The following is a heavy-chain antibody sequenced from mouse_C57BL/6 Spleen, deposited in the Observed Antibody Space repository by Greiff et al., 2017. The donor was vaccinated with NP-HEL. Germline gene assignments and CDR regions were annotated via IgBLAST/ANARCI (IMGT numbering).Heavy chain of an antibody. CDR2: ISSGSSTI. CDR1: GFTFSDYG. Sequence: DVHLVESGGGLVKPGGSLKLSCAASGFTFSDYGMHWVRQAPEKGLEWVAYISSGSSTIYYADTVKGRFTISRDNAKNTLFLQMTSLRSEDTAMYYCAGDGYYYFDYWGQGTTLTVSS. V-gene: IGHV5-17*01. D-gene: IGHD2-3*01. CDR3: AGDGYYYFDY. J-gene: IGHJ2*01.